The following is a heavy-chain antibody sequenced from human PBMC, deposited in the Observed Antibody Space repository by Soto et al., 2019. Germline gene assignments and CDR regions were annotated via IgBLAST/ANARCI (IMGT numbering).Heavy chain of an antibody. CDR3: ATVTMVRGVTPLFDY. J-gene: IGHJ4*02. CDR1: GYTLTELS. CDR2: FDPEDGET. V-gene: IGHV1-24*01. Sequence: ASVKVSCKVSGYTLTELSMHWVRQAPGKGLEWMGGFDPEDGETIYAQKFQGRVTMTEDTSTDTAYMELSSLRSDDTAVYYCATVTMVRGVTPLFDYWGQGTLVTVSS. D-gene: IGHD3-10*01.